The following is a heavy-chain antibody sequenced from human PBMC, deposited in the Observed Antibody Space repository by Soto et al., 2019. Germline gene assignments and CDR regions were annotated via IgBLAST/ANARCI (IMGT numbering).Heavy chain of an antibody. J-gene: IGHJ4*02. D-gene: IGHD3-22*01. CDR1: GFTFNIYA. CDR3: AKDRYLDHDSRGYLFDN. Sequence: EVQLLESGGDLIQPGGSLRLSCAASGFTFNIYAMTWVRQAPGKGLEWVSAISRYGDFTYYADSVEGRFTISRDNSKNTLYLQMNRLRAEDMAVYYCAKDRYLDHDSRGYLFDNWGQGTLVTVSS. CDR2: ISRYGDFT. V-gene: IGHV3-23*01.